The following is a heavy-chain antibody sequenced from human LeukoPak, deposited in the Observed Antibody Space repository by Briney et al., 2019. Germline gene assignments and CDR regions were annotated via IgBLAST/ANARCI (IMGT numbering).Heavy chain of an antibody. J-gene: IGHJ4*02. D-gene: IGHD3-16*01. CDR1: GYTFTSYD. Sequence: GASVKVSCMASGYTFTSYDINWVRQAPGQGLERMGWMTPNSGNTGYAQKFQGRVTMTRDTSISTAYMELSSLRSEDTAVYYCARSFPDFEYWGQGTLVTVSS. CDR2: MTPNSGNT. CDR3: ARSFPDFEY. V-gene: IGHV1-8*01.